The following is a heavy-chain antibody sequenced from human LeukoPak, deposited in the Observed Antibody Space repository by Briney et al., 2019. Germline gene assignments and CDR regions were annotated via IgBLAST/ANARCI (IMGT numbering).Heavy chain of an antibody. CDR3: ATTDGSRWYPGFDP. CDR2: ISSSSSYI. V-gene: IGHV3-21*01. CDR1: GFTFSSYS. Sequence: GGSLRLSCAASGFTFSSYSMNWVRQAPGKGLEWVSSISSSSSYIYYADSVKGRFTISRDNAKNSLYLQMNSLRAEDTAVYYCATTDGSRWYPGFDPWGQGTLVSVSS. J-gene: IGHJ5*02. D-gene: IGHD6-13*01.